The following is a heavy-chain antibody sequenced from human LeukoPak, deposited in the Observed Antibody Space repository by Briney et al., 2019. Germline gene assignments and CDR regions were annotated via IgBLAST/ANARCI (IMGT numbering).Heavy chain of an antibody. V-gene: IGHV3-7*01. CDR3: ARDSRWIQFDY. CDR1: GFTFSSRDW. J-gene: IGHJ4*02. Sequence: GGSLRLSCVASGFTFSSRDWMTWVRQAPGKGLEWVANIKQDGSEKNYVDSVKGRFTISRDNAKNSVDLQMNSLRVEDTAVYYCARDSRWIQFDYWGQGTLVTVSS. D-gene: IGHD5-18*01. CDR2: IKQDGSEK.